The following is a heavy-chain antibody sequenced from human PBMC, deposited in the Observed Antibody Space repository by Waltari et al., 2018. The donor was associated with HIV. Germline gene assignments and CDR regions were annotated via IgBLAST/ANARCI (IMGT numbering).Heavy chain of an antibody. CDR1: GFTVSSYP. CDR3: ANSLGRIVDY. V-gene: IGHV3-23*01. Sequence: EVQLLESGGGLVQSGGSLSVSCAASGFTVSSYPMSWVPQAPGKGLEWVSGISGGGESTYYADSVKGRFTISRDNSKNTLYLQMNSLRAEDTAVYYCANSLGRIVDYWGQGTLVTVSS. J-gene: IGHJ4*02. CDR2: ISGGGEST. D-gene: IGHD2-15*01.